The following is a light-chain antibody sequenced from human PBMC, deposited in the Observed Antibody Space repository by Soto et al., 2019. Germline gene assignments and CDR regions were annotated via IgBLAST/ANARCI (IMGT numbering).Light chain of an antibody. CDR3: HQRSNWPLT. V-gene: IGKV3-11*01. CDR2: DAS. Sequence: EIVMTQSPATVSVSPGERATLSCRASQSVSSNLAWYQQKPGQAPRLLIYDASNRATGIPARFSGSGSGTDFTLTISSLEPEDFAVYYCHQRSNWPLTFGGGTKVDIK. J-gene: IGKJ4*01. CDR1: QSVSSN.